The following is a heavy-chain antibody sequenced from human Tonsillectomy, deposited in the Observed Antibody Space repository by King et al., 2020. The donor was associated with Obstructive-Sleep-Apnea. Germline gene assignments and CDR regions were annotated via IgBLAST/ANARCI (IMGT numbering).Heavy chain of an antibody. D-gene: IGHD2-15*01. J-gene: IGHJ5*02. CDR3: AGKGLGYCSGGSCYSEKGNWFDP. CDR2: IDPSDSYT. Sequence: EVQLVESGAEVKKPGESLRISCKGSGYSFTSYWISWVRQMPGKGLEWMGRIDPSDSYTNYSPSFQGHVTISADKSISTAYLQWSSLKASDTAMYYCAGKGLGYCSGGSCYSEKGNWFDPWGQGTLVTVSS. CDR1: GYSFTSYW. V-gene: IGHV5-10-1*01.